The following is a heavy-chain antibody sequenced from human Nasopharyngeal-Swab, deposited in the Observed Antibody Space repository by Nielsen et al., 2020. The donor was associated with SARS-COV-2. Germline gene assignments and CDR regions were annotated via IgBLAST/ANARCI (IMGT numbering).Heavy chain of an antibody. Sequence: SETLSLTCAVSGGSISGDNWWSWVRQPPGKGLEWIAEISHTGRTTYNWSLRSRVTISVDTSKSQFSLKLTSVTAADTAVYYCARGLYDGSGLLDSWGHGTLVTVSS. D-gene: IGHD3-22*01. J-gene: IGHJ5*01. CDR1: GGSISGDNW. V-gene: IGHV4-4*02. CDR3: ARGLYDGSGLLDS. CDR2: ISHTGRT.